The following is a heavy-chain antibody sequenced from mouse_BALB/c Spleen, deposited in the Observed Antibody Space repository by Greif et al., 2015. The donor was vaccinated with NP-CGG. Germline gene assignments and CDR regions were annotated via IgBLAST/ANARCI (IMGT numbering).Heavy chain of an antibody. CDR3: AYSGDYYAMDY. V-gene: IGHV14-3*02. CDR1: GFNIKDTY. J-gene: IGHJ4*01. CDR2: IDPANGNT. Sequence: EVQLVESGAELVKPGASVKLSCSASGFNIKDTYMHWVKQRPEQGLEWIGRIDPANGNTKYDPKFQGKATITADTSSNTAYLQLSSLTSEDTAVYYCAYSGDYYAMDYWGQGTSVTVSS. D-gene: IGHD2-1*01.